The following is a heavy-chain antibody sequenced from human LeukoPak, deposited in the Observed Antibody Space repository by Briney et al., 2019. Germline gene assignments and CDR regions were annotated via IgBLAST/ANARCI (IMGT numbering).Heavy chain of an antibody. CDR3: ARRGYYGDYPGFFDY. Sequence: PSETLSLTCTVSGGSISSYYWSWIRQPPGKGLEWIGYIYYSGSTNYNPSLKSRVTISVDTSKNQFSLKLSSVTAADTAVYYCARRGYYGDYPGFFDYWGQGTLVTVSS. CDR1: GGSISSYY. J-gene: IGHJ4*02. CDR2: IYYSGST. D-gene: IGHD4-17*01. V-gene: IGHV4-59*08.